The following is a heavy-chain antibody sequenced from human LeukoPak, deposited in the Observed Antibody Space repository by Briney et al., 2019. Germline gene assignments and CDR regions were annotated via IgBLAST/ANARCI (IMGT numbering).Heavy chain of an antibody. V-gene: IGHV3-30*02. J-gene: IGHJ4*02. D-gene: IGHD6-19*01. CDR2: IRYDGSNK. CDR1: GFTFSSYG. Sequence: GGSLRLSCAASGFTFSSYGMHWVRQAPGKGLEWVAFIRYDGSNKYYADSVKGRFTISRDNSKNTLYLQMNSLRAEDTAVYYCAKHTSRGFSIAVAGTIDYWGQGTLVTVSS. CDR3: AKHTSRGFSIAVAGTIDY.